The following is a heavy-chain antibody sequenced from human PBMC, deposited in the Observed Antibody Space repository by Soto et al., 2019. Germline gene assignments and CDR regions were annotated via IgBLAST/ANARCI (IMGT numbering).Heavy chain of an antibody. D-gene: IGHD2-8*02. CDR3: ARVVREVYYIVHFYCFGMDV. Sequence: QVQLQESGPGLVKPSQTLSLTCTVSGGSISSGGYYWSWIRQHPGQGLEGIGYIYYSGSTYYNPSHKSRGNISVATSQNLFSLKLSSVTAADTAVYYCARVVREVYYIVHFYCFGMDVWGQGTTVTVSS. V-gene: IGHV4-31*03. J-gene: IGHJ6*02. CDR1: GGSISSGGYY. CDR2: IYYSGST.